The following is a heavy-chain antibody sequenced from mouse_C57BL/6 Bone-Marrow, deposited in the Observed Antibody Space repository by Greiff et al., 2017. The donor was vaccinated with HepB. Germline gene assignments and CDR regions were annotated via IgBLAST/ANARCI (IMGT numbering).Heavy chain of an antibody. J-gene: IGHJ4*01. D-gene: IGHD1-1*01. CDR3: AREGATVAYAMDY. CDR2: IYPGDGDT. Sequence: QVQLQQSGAELVKPGASVKISCKASGYAFSSYWMNWVKQRPGKGLEWIGQIYPGDGDTNYNGKFKGKATLTADKSSSTAYMQLSSLTSEDSAVYFCAREGATVAYAMDYWGQGTSVTVSS. CDR1: GYAFSSYW. V-gene: IGHV1-80*01.